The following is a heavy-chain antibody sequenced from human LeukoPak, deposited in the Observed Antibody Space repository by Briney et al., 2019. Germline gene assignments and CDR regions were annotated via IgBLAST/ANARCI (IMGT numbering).Heavy chain of an antibody. V-gene: IGHV5-51*01. CDR1: GYSFTSYW. J-gene: IGHJ3*02. CDR2: IYPGDSDT. D-gene: IGHD3-22*01. CDR3: ASHRTNYYYDSSGYGHDAFDI. Sequence: PGESLKISCKGSGYSFTSYWIGWVRQMPGKGLEWMGVIYPGDSDTRYSPSFQGQVTTSADKSISTAYLQWSSLKASDTAMYYCASHRTNYYYDSSGYGHDAFDIWGQGTMVTVSS.